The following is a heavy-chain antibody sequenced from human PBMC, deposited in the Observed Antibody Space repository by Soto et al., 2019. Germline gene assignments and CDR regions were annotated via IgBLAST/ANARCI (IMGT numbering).Heavy chain of an antibody. J-gene: IGHJ6*02. Sequence: ASVKVSCKASGYTFTSYAMHWVRQAPGQRLEWMGWINAGNGNTKYSQKFQGRVTITRDTSASTAYMELSSLRSEDTAVYYCAVGYCSSTSCYAPRLYYYGMDVWGQGTTVTVSS. V-gene: IGHV1-3*01. CDR3: AVGYCSSTSCYAPRLYYYGMDV. D-gene: IGHD2-2*01. CDR1: GYTFTSYA. CDR2: INAGNGNT.